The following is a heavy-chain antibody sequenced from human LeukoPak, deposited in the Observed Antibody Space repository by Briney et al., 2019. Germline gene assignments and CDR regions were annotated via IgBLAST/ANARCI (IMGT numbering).Heavy chain of an antibody. CDR3: ARVYRSRITIFGVVIIPSWFDP. J-gene: IGHJ5*02. V-gene: IGHV4-34*01. CDR1: GGSFSGYY. D-gene: IGHD3-3*01. Sequence: SETLSLTCAVYGGSFSGYYWSWIRQPPGKGLEWIGEINHSGSTNYNPSLKSRVTISVDTSKNQFSLKLSSVTAADTAVYYCARVYRSRITIFGVVIIPSWFDPWGQGTLVTVSS. CDR2: INHSGST.